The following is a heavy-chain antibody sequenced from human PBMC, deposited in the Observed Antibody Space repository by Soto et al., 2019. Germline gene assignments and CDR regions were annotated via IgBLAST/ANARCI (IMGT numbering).Heavy chain of an antibody. Sequence: GASVKVSCKASGYTFTSYGISWVRQAPGQGLEWMGWISAYNGNTNYAQKLQGRVTMTTDTSTSTAYMELRSLRSDDTAVYYCARATRGSGYCSSTSCLRSYYFDYWGQGTLVTAPQ. V-gene: IGHV1-18*01. D-gene: IGHD2-2*01. J-gene: IGHJ4*02. CDR1: GYTFTSYG. CDR2: ISAYNGNT. CDR3: ARATRGSGYCSSTSCLRSYYFDY.